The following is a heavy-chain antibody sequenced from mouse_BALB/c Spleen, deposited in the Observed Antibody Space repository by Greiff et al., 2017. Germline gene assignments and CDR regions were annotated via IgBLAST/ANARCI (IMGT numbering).Heavy chain of an antibody. CDR1: GYTFTSYW. CDR2: IYPGNSDT. CDR3: TRKGYGNYFDY. D-gene: IGHD2-10*02. J-gene: IGHJ2*01. Sequence: EVQLQQSGTVLARPGASVKMSCKASGYTFTSYWMHWVKQRPGQGLEWIGAIYPGNSDTSYNQKFKGKAKLTAVTSTSTAYMELSSLTNEDSAVYYCTRKGYGNYFDYWGQGTTLTVSS. V-gene: IGHV1-5*01.